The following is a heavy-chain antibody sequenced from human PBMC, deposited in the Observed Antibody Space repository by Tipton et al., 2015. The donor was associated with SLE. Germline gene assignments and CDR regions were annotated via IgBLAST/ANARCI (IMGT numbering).Heavy chain of an antibody. CDR1: GGSISSSSYY. CDR3: ARALQNYFDY. J-gene: IGHJ4*02. CDR2: IYYSGST. V-gene: IGHV4-61*01. Sequence: TLSLTCTVSGGSISSSSYYWSWIRQPPGKGLEWIGYIYYSGSTNYNPSLKSRVTISADTSKNQFSLKLSSVTAADTAVYYCARALQNYFDYWGQGTLVTVSS.